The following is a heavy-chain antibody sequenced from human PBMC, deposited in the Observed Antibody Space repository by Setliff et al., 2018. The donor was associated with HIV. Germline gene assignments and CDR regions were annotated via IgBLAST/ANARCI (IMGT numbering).Heavy chain of an antibody. CDR3: ARGAELLWFGELHNIPYFDY. CDR2: IHTSGST. J-gene: IGHJ4*02. Sequence: SETLSLTCTVSAGSISSYYWNWIRQPAGKGLEWIGRIHTSGSTNYNPSLKSRVTMSVDTSKNQFSLKLSSVTAADTAVYYCARGAELLWFGELHNIPYFDYWGQGTLVTVSS. V-gene: IGHV4-4*07. CDR1: AGSISSYY. D-gene: IGHD3-10*01.